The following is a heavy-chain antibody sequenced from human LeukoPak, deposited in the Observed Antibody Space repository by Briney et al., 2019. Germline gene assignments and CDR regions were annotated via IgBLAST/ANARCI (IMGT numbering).Heavy chain of an antibody. CDR2: ISPNRGGT. V-gene: IGHV1-2*02. CDR3: ARAIGLYRPEGYFQH. J-gene: IGHJ1*01. Sequence: WISPNRGGTNYAQKFQRRVTMPRNTSVSPAYMVLSRLRSDDTGVYYCARAIGLYRPEGYFQHWGQGTLVTVSS. D-gene: IGHD6-19*01.